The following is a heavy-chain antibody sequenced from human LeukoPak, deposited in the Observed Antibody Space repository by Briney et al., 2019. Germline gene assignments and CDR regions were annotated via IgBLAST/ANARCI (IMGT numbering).Heavy chain of an antibody. V-gene: IGHV1-18*01. CDR1: GYTFTSYG. J-gene: IGHJ4*02. CDR3: ARVPFVRAPDIVVVPAATYPDY. D-gene: IGHD2-2*01. Sequence: GASVKVSCKASGYTFTSYGISWVRQAPGQGLEWMGWISAYNGNTNYAQKLQGRVTMTTDTSTSTAYMELRSLRSDDTAVYYCARVPFVRAPDIVVVPAATYPDYWGQGTLVTVSS. CDR2: ISAYNGNT.